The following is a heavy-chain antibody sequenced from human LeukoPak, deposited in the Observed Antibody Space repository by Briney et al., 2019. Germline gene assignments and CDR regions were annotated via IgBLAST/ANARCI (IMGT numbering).Heavy chain of an antibody. CDR1: GGSIRSGY. Sequence: SETVTLTCSVSGGSIRSGYWSGIRQPPGKGLEWIGYVYFIGNTNYNPSLKSRVTISVDKSKNQFSLKLSSVTAADTAVYYCASKKWNHRSIDYWGHGTLVTVSS. J-gene: IGHJ4*01. CDR3: ASKKWNHRSIDY. D-gene: IGHD1-14*01. V-gene: IGHV4-59*12. CDR2: VYFIGNT.